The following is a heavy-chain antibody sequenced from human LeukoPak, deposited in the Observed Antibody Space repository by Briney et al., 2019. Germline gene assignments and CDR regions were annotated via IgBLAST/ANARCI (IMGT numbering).Heavy chain of an antibody. Sequence: GGSLRLSCAASGFTFSSYWMHWGRQAPGKGLGGVSRINSEGTGTTYADSVKGRFTISRDNAKNTLYLQMNSLRAEDTAVYYCARHSGTLALDYWGQGTLVTVSS. D-gene: IGHD1-26*01. V-gene: IGHV3-74*01. CDR3: ARHSGTLALDY. CDR2: INSEGTGT. J-gene: IGHJ4*02. CDR1: GFTFSSYW.